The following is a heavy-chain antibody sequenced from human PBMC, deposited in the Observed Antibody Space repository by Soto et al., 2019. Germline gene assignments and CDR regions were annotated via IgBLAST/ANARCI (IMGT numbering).Heavy chain of an antibody. Sequence: SETLSLTCAVSGGSISSSNWWSWVRQPPVKGLEWIGEIYHSGSTNYNPSLKSRVTISVDKSKNQFSLKLSSVTAADTAVYYCARDYGSGSYHEGWFDPWRQGTLVTVSS. CDR1: GGSISSSNW. CDR2: IYHSGST. J-gene: IGHJ5*02. V-gene: IGHV4-4*02. D-gene: IGHD3-10*01. CDR3: ARDYGSGSYHEGWFDP.